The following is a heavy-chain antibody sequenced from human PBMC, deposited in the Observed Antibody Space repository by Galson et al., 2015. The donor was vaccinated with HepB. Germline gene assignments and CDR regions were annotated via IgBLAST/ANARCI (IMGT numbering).Heavy chain of an antibody. V-gene: IGHV3-23*01. Sequence: SLRLSCAASGFTFSSYGMHWVRQAPGKGLEWVAVISGTDASTYYAVSVKGRFTISRENSKNTLYLQMNSLRAEDTAVYYCARGIVVIREAFDYWGQGTLVTVSS. CDR1: GFTFSSYG. D-gene: IGHD3-22*01. J-gene: IGHJ4*02. CDR3: ARGIVVIREAFDY. CDR2: ISGTDAST.